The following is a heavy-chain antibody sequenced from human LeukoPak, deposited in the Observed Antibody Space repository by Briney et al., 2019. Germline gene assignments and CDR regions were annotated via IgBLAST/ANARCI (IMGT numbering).Heavy chain of an antibody. CDR1: GGSISSYY. Sequence: SETLSLTCTVSGGSISSYYWSWIRQPPGKGLEWIGYIYYSGSTNYNPSLKSRVTISVDTSKNQFSLKLSSVTAADTAVYYCARYGGSGWVIDNWGQGTLVTVSS. CDR3: ARYGGSGWVIDN. J-gene: IGHJ4*02. D-gene: IGHD6-19*01. CDR2: IYYSGST. V-gene: IGHV4-59*01.